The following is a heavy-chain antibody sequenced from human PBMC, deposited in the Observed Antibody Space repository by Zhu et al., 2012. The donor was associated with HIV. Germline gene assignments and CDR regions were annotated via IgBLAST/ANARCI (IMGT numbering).Heavy chain of an antibody. V-gene: IGHV4-59*11. CDR3: ATRGPTGFRFDY. CDR2: IYYSGST. Sequence: QVQLQESGPGLVKPSETLSLTCTVSGGSISSHYWSWIRQPPGKGLEWIGYIYYSGSTNYNPSLKSRVTISVDTSKNQFSLKLSSVTAADTAVYYCATRGPTGFRFDYWGQGTLVTVSS. D-gene: IGHD3-10*01. J-gene: IGHJ4*02. CDR1: GGSISSHY.